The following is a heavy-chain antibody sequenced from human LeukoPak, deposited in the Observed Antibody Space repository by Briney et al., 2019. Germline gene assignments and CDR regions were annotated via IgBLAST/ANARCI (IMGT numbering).Heavy chain of an antibody. Sequence: GGSLRLSCAASEFTFSSYEMNWVRQAPGKGLEWVSYISSSGDTIYYADSVKGRFTISRDNAKNSLYLQMNSLRAEDTAVYYCARGFFGGSYYYWGQGTLVTVSS. CDR1: EFTFSSYE. D-gene: IGHD1-26*01. V-gene: IGHV3-48*03. CDR3: ARGFFGGSYYY. CDR2: ISSSGDTI. J-gene: IGHJ4*02.